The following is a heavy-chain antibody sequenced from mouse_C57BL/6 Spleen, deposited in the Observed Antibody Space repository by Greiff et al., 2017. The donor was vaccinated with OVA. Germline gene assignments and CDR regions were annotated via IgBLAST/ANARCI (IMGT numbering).Heavy chain of an antibody. CDR3: ARAYYGSSWYFDV. D-gene: IGHD1-1*01. CDR1: GYAFSSYW. CDR2: IYPGDGDT. Sequence: VQLQQSGAELVKPGASVKISCKASGYAFSSYWMNWVKQRPGKGLEWIGQIYPGDGDTNYNGKFKGKATLTADKSSSTAYMQLSSLTSEDSAVYFCARAYYGSSWYFDVWGTGTTVTVSS. V-gene: IGHV1-80*01. J-gene: IGHJ1*03.